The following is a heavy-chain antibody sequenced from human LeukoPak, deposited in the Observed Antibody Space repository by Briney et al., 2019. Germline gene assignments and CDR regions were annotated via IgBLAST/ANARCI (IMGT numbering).Heavy chain of an antibody. Sequence: PGGSLRLSCAASGFTFSSYAMSWVRQAPGKGLEWVAVIWYDGSNKYYADSVKGRFTISRDNSKNTLYLQMNSLRAEDTAVYYCARAPYEPWAYYFDYWGQGTLVTVSS. CDR3: ARAPYEPWAYYFDY. D-gene: IGHD3-3*01. CDR1: GFTFSSYA. V-gene: IGHV3-33*08. J-gene: IGHJ4*02. CDR2: IWYDGSNK.